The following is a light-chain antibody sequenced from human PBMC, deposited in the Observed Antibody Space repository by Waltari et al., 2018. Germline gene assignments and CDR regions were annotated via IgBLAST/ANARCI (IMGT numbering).Light chain of an antibody. CDR2: WAS. CDR3: QQYYTTPLT. Sequence: DIVMTQSPDFLAASLGERATINCKVSLSVLHSSHNKNYLAWYQQKPGQPPKLLIYWASTREAGVPDRFSGSGAGTDFTLTISSLQAEDVAVYYCQQYYTTPLTFGGGTKVEIK. V-gene: IGKV4-1*01. CDR1: LSVLHSSHNKNY. J-gene: IGKJ4*01.